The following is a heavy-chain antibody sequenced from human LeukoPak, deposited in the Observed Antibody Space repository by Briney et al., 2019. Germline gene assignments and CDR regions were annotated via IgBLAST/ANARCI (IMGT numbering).Heavy chain of an antibody. J-gene: IGHJ4*02. CDR3: ARYGSAWAFDY. CDR2: VYFSGSS. D-gene: IGHD1-26*01. Sequence: SETLSLTCTVSGDSISPYYWSWIWQSPGKGLEWIGYVYFSGSSNYNPSLKSRVTISVDTSKNHFSLKVTSVTAADTAVYYCARYGSAWAFDYWGQGALVTVSS. V-gene: IGHV4-59*01. CDR1: GDSISPYY.